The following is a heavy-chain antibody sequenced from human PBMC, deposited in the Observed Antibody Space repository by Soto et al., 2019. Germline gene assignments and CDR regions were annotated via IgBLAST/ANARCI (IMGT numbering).Heavy chain of an antibody. V-gene: IGHV3-21*01. Sequence: PGGSLRLSCAASGFTFSSYSMNWVRQAPGKGLEWVSSISSSSSYIYYADSVKGRFTISRDNAKNSLYLQMNSLRAEDTAVYYCARNRGWPSVVGGDGMDVWGQGTTVTVSS. CDR3: ARNRGWPSVVGGDGMDV. CDR1: GFTFSSYS. J-gene: IGHJ6*02. CDR2: ISSSSSYI. D-gene: IGHD6-19*01.